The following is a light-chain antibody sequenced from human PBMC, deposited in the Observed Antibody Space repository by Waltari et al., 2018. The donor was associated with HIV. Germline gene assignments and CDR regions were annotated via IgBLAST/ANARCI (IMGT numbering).Light chain of an antibody. J-gene: IGLJ1*01. CDR1: TSNIASNP. Sequence: QSVLTQPPSASGTPGQRVTISCSGSTSNIASNPINLYRQLPGTAPKLLIYSNNQWPSGVPDRFSGSKSGTSASLAISGLQSEDEADYYCAAWDDSLHGYVFGTGTKVTVV. V-gene: IGLV1-44*01. CDR3: AAWDDSLHGYV. CDR2: SNN.